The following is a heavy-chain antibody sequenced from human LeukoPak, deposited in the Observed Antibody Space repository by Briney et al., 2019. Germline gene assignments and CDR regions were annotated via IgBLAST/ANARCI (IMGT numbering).Heavy chain of an antibody. V-gene: IGHV3-13*01. Sequence: GGSLRLSCAASGFTFSSYDMHWVRQATGKGLEWVSAIGTAGDTYYPGSVKGRFTISRENAKNSLYLQMNSLRAGDTAVYYCARGPNQWLGRTWYYGMDVWGQGTTVTVSS. J-gene: IGHJ6*02. CDR3: ARGPNQWLGRTWYYGMDV. CDR2: IGTAGDT. CDR1: GFTFSSYD. D-gene: IGHD6-19*01.